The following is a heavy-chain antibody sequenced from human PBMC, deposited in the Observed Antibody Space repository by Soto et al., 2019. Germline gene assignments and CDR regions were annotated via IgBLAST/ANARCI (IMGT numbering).Heavy chain of an antibody. Sequence: EVQLVETGGGLIQPGGSLRLSCAASGFNITNNYMSWVRQAPGKGLEWVSFIYSGGSTYYADSVKGRFSISRDISKNILFLQRSSLRAEDKALYYCARSYVSSGYSPGSFDYWGQRTLVTVAS. D-gene: IGHD3-22*01. CDR3: ARSYVSSGYSPGSFDY. CDR2: IYSGGST. V-gene: IGHV3-53*02. CDR1: GFNITNNY. J-gene: IGHJ4*02.